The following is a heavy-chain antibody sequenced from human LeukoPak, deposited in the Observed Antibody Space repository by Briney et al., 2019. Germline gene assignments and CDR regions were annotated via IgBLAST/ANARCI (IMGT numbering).Heavy chain of an antibody. J-gene: IGHJ4*02. CDR3: ALGDYHYSDGSGYWGGFDH. CDR1: GVSLSDSGAG. D-gene: IGHD3-22*01. Sequence: SGPALVKPTQPLTLTCTLSGVSLSDSGAGVGWIRQPPGKALEWLALVFWDDEDRYSPSLESRLTLTRHTFMSQVVLTLTNVDPVDTATYYCALGDYHYSDGSGYWGGFDHWGQGFHVTVSS. CDR2: VFWDDED. V-gene: IGHV2-5*02.